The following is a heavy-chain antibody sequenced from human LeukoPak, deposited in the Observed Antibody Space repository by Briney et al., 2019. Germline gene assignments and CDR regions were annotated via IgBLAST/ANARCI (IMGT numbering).Heavy chain of an antibody. CDR2: ISYDGSNK. V-gene: IGHV3-30*04. Sequence: PGRSLRLSCAASGFTFSSYAMHWVRQAPGKGLEWVAVISYDGSNKYYADSVKGRFTISRDNSKNTLYPQMNSLRAEDTAVYYCARSRSYGSGSYLQGDYFDYWGQGTLVTVSS. CDR3: ARSRSYGSGSYLQGDYFDY. J-gene: IGHJ4*02. CDR1: GFTFSSYA. D-gene: IGHD3-10*01.